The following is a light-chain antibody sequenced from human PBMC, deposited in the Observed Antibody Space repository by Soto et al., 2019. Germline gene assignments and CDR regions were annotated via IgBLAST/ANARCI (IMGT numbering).Light chain of an antibody. CDR1: QSISSY. J-gene: IGKJ1*01. V-gene: IGKV1-39*01. Sequence: DIQMTQSPSSLSASVGDRVTITCRASQSISSYLNWYQQKPGKAPKLLIYAASSLQSGVPSRFSGSGSGTDFTLSITSPQPDDFATYYCQQSYSTPRTFGQGTKVEIK. CDR2: AAS. CDR3: QQSYSTPRT.